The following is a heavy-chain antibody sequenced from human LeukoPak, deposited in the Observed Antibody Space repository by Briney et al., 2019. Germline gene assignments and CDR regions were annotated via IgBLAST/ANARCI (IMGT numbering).Heavy chain of an antibody. CDR2: IWYDGSNK. V-gene: IGHV3-33*01. Sequence: GRSLRLSCAASGFTFSSYGMHWVRQAPGKGLEWVAVIWYDGSNKYYADSVKGRFTSSRDNSKNTLYLQMNSLRAEDTAVYYCARDLGGGILTGLDYWGQGTLVTVSS. CDR3: ARDLGGGILTGLDY. D-gene: IGHD3-9*01. CDR1: GFTFSSYG. J-gene: IGHJ4*02.